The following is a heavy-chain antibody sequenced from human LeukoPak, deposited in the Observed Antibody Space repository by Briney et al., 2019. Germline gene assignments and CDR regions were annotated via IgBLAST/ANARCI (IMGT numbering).Heavy chain of an antibody. J-gene: IGHJ6*03. Sequence: ASVKVSCKASGYSFTSHYMHWVRQAPGQGLEWMGGIIPIFGTANYAQKFQGRVTITADESTSTAYMELSSLRSEDTAVYYCASPGSAGTPFRRRYYYYYMDVWGKGTTVTISS. D-gene: IGHD6-13*01. V-gene: IGHV1-69*13. CDR2: IIPIFGTA. CDR1: GYSFTSHY. CDR3: ASPGSAGTPFRRRYYYYYMDV.